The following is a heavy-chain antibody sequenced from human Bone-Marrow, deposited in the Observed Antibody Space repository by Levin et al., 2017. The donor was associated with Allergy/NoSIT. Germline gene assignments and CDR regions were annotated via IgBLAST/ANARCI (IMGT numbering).Heavy chain of an antibody. V-gene: IGHV3-11*01. CDR1: GFTFSDFY. CDR3: ARSLHSYYFGVDV. CDR2: ISTHGHTI. Sequence: MAGGSLRLSCAASGFTFSDFYMNWIRYSPEKGMEWVSYISTHGHTIDYADSVKGRFTVSRDNSQDSVYLQMNNVRAEDTALYYCARSLHSYYFGVDVWGQGTPVTVSS. J-gene: IGHJ6*02.